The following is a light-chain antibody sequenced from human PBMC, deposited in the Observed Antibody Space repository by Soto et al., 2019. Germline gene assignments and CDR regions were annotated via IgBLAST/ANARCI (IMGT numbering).Light chain of an antibody. V-gene: IGLV2-14*03. CDR2: DVS. CDR1: RSDVGGYEF. Sequence: QSVLTQPAFVSGSPGQSITISCTGTRSDVGGYEFVSWYQQHPGKAPKLMIYDVSNRPSGVSDRFSGSKSGNTASLTISGLQADDEADYYCCSYAGSYTYVFGTGTKVTVL. CDR3: CSYAGSYTYV. J-gene: IGLJ1*01.